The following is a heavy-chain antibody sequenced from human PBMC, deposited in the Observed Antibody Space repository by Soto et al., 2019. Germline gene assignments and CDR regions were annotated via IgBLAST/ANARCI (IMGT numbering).Heavy chain of an antibody. V-gene: IGHV3-15*01. CDR1: GFTFADAW. D-gene: IGHD3-22*01. J-gene: IGHJ4*02. CDR2: IKREADGGTT. Sequence: EMQLVESGGGLVKPGGSLRLSCAASGFTFADAWMSWVRQAPGRGLEWVGRIKREADGGTTDYAAPVKGRTTISRDDSKNTLYLPMNSLKTEDTALYYCTTGLSNGYYNFDYWGQGTPVTVSS. CDR3: TTGLSNGYYNFDY.